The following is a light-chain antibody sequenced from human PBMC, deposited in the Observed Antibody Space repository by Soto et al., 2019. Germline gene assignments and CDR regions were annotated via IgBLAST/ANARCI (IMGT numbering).Light chain of an antibody. CDR2: SNT. V-gene: IGLV1-40*01. CDR1: SSNIGATYD. CDR3: QSYDSSLSGVV. Sequence: QPVLTQPPSVSGAPGQRVTISCTGSSSNIGATYDVHWYLQLPGTAPKLLIYSNTNRPSGVPDRFSGSKSGTSASLAITGLQAEDEADYYCQSYDSSLSGVVFGTGTKLTVL. J-gene: IGLJ1*01.